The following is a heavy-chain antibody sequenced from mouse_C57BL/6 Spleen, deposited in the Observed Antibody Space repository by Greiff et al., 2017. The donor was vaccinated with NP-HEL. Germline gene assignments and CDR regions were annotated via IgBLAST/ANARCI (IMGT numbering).Heavy chain of an antibody. CDR1: GYTFTSYW. CDR2: IHPNSGST. V-gene: IGHV1-64*01. D-gene: IGHD2-3*01. J-gene: IGHJ2*01. Sequence: QVQLQQPGAELVKPGASVKLSCKASGYTFTSYWMHWVKQRPGQGLEWIGMIHPNSGSTNYNEKFKSKATLTVDKSSSTAYMQLSSLTSEDSAVYYCVREGIGGYYYWGQGTTLTVSS. CDR3: VREGIGGYYY.